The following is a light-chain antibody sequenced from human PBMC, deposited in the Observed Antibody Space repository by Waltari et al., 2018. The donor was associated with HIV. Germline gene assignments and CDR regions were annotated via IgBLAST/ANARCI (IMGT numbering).Light chain of an antibody. CDR3: SSYTRTSTLV. Sequence: QSALTQPASVSGSPGQSINISCAGTNSDIGAYKFVSWYQHHPGRAPKLLIFNIYDRPSGVSDRFSGSRSGATASLTISGLQPEDQASYYCSSYTRTSTLVFGGGT. J-gene: IGLJ2*01. CDR1: NSDIGAYKF. V-gene: IGLV2-14*01. CDR2: NIY.